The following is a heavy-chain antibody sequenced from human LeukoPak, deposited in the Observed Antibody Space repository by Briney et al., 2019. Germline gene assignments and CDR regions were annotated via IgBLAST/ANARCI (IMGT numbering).Heavy chain of an antibody. J-gene: IGHJ4*02. CDR2: IYYSGSP. CDR1: GASISSYY. D-gene: IGHD6-13*01. Sequence: PSETLSLTCTVSGASISSYYWSWIRQPPGKGLEWIGYIYYSGSPNYNPSLKSRVTISVDTSKNQFSLKLSSVTAADTAVYYCARHGRVAAGSYLDYWGQGTLVTVSS. V-gene: IGHV4-59*08. CDR3: ARHGRVAAGSYLDY.